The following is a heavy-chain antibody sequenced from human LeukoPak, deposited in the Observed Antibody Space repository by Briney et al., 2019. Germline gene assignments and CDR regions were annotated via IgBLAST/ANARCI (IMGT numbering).Heavy chain of an antibody. D-gene: IGHD4-23*01. CDR1: GYTFTSYG. CDR2: ISAYNGNT. V-gene: IGHV1-18*01. CDR3: ARDRSRGGNYYFDY. Sequence: AASVKVSCKASGYTFTSYGISWVRQAPGQGLEWMGWISAYNGNTNYAQKLQGRVTMTTDTSTSTAYMELRSLRSDDTAVYYCARDRSRGGNYYFDYWGQGTLVTVSS. J-gene: IGHJ4*02.